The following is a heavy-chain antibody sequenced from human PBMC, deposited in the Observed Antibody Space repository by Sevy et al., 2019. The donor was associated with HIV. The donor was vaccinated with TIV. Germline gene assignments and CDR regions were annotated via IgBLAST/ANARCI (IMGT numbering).Heavy chain of an antibody. Sequence: GGSLRLSCAASGFTFSGNWMNWVRQAPGKGLEWVANIQGDGSDKHYVHSVEGRFTISRDNAKNLLFLQMNSLRVEDTAVYYCAHETFGRFQSWGQGTLVTVSS. CDR2: IQGDGSDK. CDR1: GFTFSGNW. V-gene: IGHV3-7*01. D-gene: IGHD3-16*01. CDR3: AHETFGRFQS. J-gene: IGHJ4*02.